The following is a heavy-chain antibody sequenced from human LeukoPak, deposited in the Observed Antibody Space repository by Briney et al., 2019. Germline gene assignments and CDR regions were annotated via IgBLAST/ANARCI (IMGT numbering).Heavy chain of an antibody. J-gene: IGHJ4*02. Sequence: GGSLRLSCAASGFTFSSYGIHWVRQAPGKGLEWVAFIRYDCTNKFYVDSVKGRFTISRDNSKNTLYLQMNSLGAEDTAVYYCAKDSEGGYYYFDYWGQGTLVTVSS. D-gene: IGHD1-1*01. CDR1: GFTFSSYG. V-gene: IGHV3-30*02. CDR3: AKDSEGGYYYFDY. CDR2: IRYDCTNK.